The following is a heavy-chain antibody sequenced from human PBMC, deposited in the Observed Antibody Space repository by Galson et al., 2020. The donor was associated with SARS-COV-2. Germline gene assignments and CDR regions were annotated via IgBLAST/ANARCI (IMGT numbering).Heavy chain of an antibody. J-gene: IGHJ3*02. V-gene: IGHV3-48*03. CDR2: IGRSGTTI. Sequence: GESLKTSCAASEFIFSSYEMNWVRQAPGKGLEWVSYIGRSGTTIYYSDSVKGRFTTSRDNAKNSLYLQMNSLRAEDTAVYYCAREILKSPDAFDIWGQGTMVTVSS. CDR3: AREILKSPDAFDI. CDR1: EFIFSSYE.